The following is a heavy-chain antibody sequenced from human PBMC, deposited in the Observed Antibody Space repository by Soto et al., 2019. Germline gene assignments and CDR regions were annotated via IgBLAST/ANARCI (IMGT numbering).Heavy chain of an antibody. CDR2: INPNSGGT. D-gene: IGHD6-13*01. Sequence: ASVKVSCKASGYTFTGYYIHWVGQAPGQGREWMGWINPNSGGTNYAQKFQGRVTMTRDTSTSRAYMELSRLRSDDTAVYYCAREGRIPAGPGPCGQGHLVTLSS. J-gene: IGHJ5*02. CDR3: AREGRIPAGPGP. V-gene: IGHV1-2*02. CDR1: GYTFTGYY.